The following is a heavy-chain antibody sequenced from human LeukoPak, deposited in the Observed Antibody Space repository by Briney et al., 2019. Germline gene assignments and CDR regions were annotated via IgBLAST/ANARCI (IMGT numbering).Heavy chain of an antibody. CDR2: INHSGST. D-gene: IGHD6-13*01. V-gene: IGHV4-34*01. Sequence: SETVSLTCAVYGGSFSGYYWSWIRQPPGKGLEWIGEINHSGSTNYNPSLKSRVTISVDTSKNPFSLTLSSVTAADTAAYYCARGVPGIAAAGSWFDYWGQGTLVTVSS. CDR1: GGSFSGYY. CDR3: ARGVPGIAAAGSWFDY. J-gene: IGHJ4*02.